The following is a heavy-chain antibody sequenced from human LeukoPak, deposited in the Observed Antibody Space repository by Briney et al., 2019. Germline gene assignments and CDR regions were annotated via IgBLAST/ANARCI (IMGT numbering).Heavy chain of an antibody. Sequence: GESLKISCKASGYSFITYWIGWVRQMPGKGLEWMGIIYPGDSDTRYSPSFQGQVTISADKSISTAYLQWSSLKAPDTAMYYCARLFGAAALPGGDWGQGTLVTVSS. CDR1: GYSFITYW. CDR2: IYPGDSDT. D-gene: IGHD6-13*01. CDR3: ARLFGAAALPGGD. V-gene: IGHV5-51*01. J-gene: IGHJ4*02.